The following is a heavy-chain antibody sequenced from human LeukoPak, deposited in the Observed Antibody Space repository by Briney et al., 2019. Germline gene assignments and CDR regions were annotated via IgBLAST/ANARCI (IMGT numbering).Heavy chain of an antibody. CDR1: GFTFSSYS. Sequence: GGSLRLSCAASGFTFSSYSMNWVRQAPGKGLEWVSYISSSSSTIYYADSVKGRFTISRDNAKNSLYLQMNSLRAEDTAVYYCARDCSSTSCYTPVAFDIWGQGTMVTVSS. CDR2: ISSSSSTI. D-gene: IGHD2-2*02. CDR3: ARDCSSTSCYTPVAFDI. V-gene: IGHV3-48*01. J-gene: IGHJ3*02.